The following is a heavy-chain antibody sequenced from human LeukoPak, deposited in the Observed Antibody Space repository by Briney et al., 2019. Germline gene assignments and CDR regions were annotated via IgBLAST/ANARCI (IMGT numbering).Heavy chain of an antibody. J-gene: IGHJ5*02. CDR1: GGSISSYY. CDR3: ARDHVDSNWFDP. Sequence: SETLSLTCTVSGGSISSYYWSWIRQPPGKGLEWIGRIYTSGSTNYNPSLKSRVTMSVDTSKNQFSLKLSSVTAADTAVYYCARDHVDSNWFDPWGQGTLVTVSS. V-gene: IGHV4-4*07. CDR2: IYTSGST.